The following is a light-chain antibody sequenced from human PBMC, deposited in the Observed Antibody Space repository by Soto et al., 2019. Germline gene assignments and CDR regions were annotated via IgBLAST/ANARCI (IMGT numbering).Light chain of an antibody. CDR3: QQSNNYPWT. Sequence: DIQMTQSPSTLSASVGDRVTINCRASQSISSWLAWYQQKPGKAPNLLIYEAPNLESGVPSRFRGSGSGTEFTLTISSLQTDDFATYYCQQSNNYPWTFGQGTKVDIK. CDR2: EAP. CDR1: QSISSW. V-gene: IGKV1-5*03. J-gene: IGKJ1*01.